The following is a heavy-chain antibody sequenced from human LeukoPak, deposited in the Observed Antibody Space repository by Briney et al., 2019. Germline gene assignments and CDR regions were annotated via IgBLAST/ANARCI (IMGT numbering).Heavy chain of an antibody. CDR2: IYASGSA. CDR3: ARGPSEGDFPYYYFDY. CDR1: GGSMNTYY. D-gene: IGHD2-21*02. V-gene: IGHV4-4*07. J-gene: IGHJ4*02. Sequence: ASETLSLTCTVSGGSMNTYYWSWIRQPAGKGLEWIGRIYASGSANYNPSLKSRVTMSVDTSKTQFSLNLKSVTAADTAVYYCARGPSEGDFPYYYFDYWGQGTLVTVSS.